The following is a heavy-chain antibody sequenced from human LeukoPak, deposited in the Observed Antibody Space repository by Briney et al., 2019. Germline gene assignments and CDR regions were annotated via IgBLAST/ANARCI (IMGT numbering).Heavy chain of an antibody. J-gene: IGHJ5*02. CDR3: ARIVGDYGDYGWFDP. V-gene: IGHV5-51*01. Sequence: GESLKISCTGSGYSLTSYWIGWVRQMPGKGLEWMGIIYPGDSDTRYSPSFQGQVTISADKSISTAYLQWSSLKASDTAMYYCARIVGDYGDYGWFDPWGQGTLVTVSS. CDR2: IYPGDSDT. CDR1: GYSLTSYW. D-gene: IGHD4-17*01.